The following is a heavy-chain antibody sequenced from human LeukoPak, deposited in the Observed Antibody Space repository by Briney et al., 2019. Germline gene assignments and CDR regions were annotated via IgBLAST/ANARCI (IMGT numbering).Heavy chain of an antibody. CDR2: IYYSGST. V-gene: IGHV4-61*01. D-gene: IGHD1-1*01. Sequence: SETLSLTCTVSGGSISSGSYYWSWIRQPPGKGLEWIGYIYYSGSTNYNPSLKSRVTISVDTSKNQFSLKLSSVTAADTAVYYCARDLAKLESGAFDIWGQGTMVTVSS. CDR3: ARDLAKLESGAFDI. CDR1: GGSISSGSYY. J-gene: IGHJ3*02.